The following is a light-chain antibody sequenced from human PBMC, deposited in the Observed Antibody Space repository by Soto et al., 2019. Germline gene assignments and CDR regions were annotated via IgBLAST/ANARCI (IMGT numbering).Light chain of an antibody. CDR2: IAS. V-gene: IGKV1-12*01. CDR1: QDINSW. Sequence: DIQMTQSPSSVSASVGDRVTITYRASQDINSWLTWYQQKPGKAPKVLIYIASRLQPGVPSRFSGRGSWTDFSLTISNLQPEDFATYFCQQSKSFPLTFGGGTKVEIK. CDR3: QQSKSFPLT. J-gene: IGKJ4*01.